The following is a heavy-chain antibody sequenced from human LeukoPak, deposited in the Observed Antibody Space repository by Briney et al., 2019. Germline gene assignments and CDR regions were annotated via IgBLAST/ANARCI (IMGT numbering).Heavy chain of an antibody. D-gene: IGHD5-18*01. CDR1: GFTFDDYA. J-gene: IGHJ4*02. CDR3: AKDYNDGPGY. V-gene: IGHV3-43*02. Sequence: GGSLRLSCAASGFTFDDYAMHWVRQTPGKGLEWVSLISGDGDNTYYADSVKGRFTISRDISKNSLYLQMNSLRTEDTALYYCAKDYNDGPGYWGQGTLVTVSS. CDR2: ISGDGDNT.